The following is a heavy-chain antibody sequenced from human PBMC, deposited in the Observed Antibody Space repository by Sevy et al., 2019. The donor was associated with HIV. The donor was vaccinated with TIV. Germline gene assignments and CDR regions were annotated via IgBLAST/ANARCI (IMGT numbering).Heavy chain of an antibody. CDR2: VNSDGSST. D-gene: IGHD1-26*01. CDR1: GFTFSSYW. Sequence: GGSLRLSCSASGFTFSSYWMHWVRQAPGKGLVRVSGVNSDGSSTNYADSVKGRFTISRDSAKSTLYLQMNSLRAEDTAVYFCVAANTWEDYWRQGTLVTVSS. CDR3: VAANTWEDY. V-gene: IGHV3-74*01. J-gene: IGHJ4*02.